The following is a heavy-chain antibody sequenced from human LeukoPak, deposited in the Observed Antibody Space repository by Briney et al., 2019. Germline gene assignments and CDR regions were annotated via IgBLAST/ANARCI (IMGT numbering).Heavy chain of an antibody. CDR1: GYTFTSYD. Sequence: ASVKVSCKASGYTFTSYDINWVRQATGQGLEWMGWMNPNSGNTGYAQKFQGRVTMTRNTSISTAYMELSSLRSEDAAVYYCARGKRSSSWHTDVNYGMDVWGQGTTVTVSS. CDR3: ARGKRSSSWHTDVNYGMDV. V-gene: IGHV1-8*01. D-gene: IGHD6-13*01. J-gene: IGHJ6*02. CDR2: MNPNSGNT.